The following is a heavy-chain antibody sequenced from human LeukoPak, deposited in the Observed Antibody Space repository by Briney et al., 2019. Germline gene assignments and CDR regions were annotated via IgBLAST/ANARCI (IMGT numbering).Heavy chain of an antibody. V-gene: IGHV1-2*02. CDR3: ARPTIAARRSYYFDY. Sequence: ASVKVSCKASGYTFTSYYMHWVRQAPGQGLEWMGIINPNSGGTNYAQKFQGRVTMTRDTSISTAYMELSRLRSDDTAVYYCARPTIAARRSYYFDYWGQGTLVTVSS. CDR2: INPNSGGT. D-gene: IGHD6-6*01. CDR1: GYTFTSYY. J-gene: IGHJ4*02.